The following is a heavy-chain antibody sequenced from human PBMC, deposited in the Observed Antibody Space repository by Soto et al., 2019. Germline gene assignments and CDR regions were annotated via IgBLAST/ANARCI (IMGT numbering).Heavy chain of an antibody. CDR1: GFSLSTSGVG. J-gene: IGHJ5*02. Sequence: SGPTLVNPTQTLTLTCTFSGFSLSTSGVGVGWIRQPPGKALEWLALIYWDDDNRYSPSLKSRLTITKDTSKNQVVLTMTNMEPVDTATYYCAHSWVAARPVCWFDPWGQGTLVTVSS. D-gene: IGHD6-6*01. CDR3: AHSWVAARPVCWFDP. CDR2: IYWDDDN. V-gene: IGHV2-5*02.